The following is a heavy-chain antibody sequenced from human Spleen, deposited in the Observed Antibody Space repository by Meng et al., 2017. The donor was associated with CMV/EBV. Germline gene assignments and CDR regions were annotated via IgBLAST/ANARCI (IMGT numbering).Heavy chain of an antibody. Sequence: FTFSSYAMSWVRKATGKGMEWVSAISGSGGSTYYADSVKGRFTISRDNSKNTLYLQMNSLRAEDTAVYYCAKDTDIVVVPAARWDYWGQGTLVTVSS. CDR3: AKDTDIVVVPAARWDY. J-gene: IGHJ4*02. V-gene: IGHV3-23*01. CDR1: FTFSSYA. CDR2: ISGSGGST. D-gene: IGHD2-2*01.